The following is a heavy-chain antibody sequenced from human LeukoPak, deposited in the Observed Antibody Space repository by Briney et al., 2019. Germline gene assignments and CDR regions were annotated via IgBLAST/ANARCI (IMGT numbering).Heavy chain of an antibody. CDR3: ARSPTYYDFWSGYKFIDY. CDR2: MKHDGSEK. D-gene: IGHD3-3*01. Sequence: GGSLRLSCAASGFTFSSYWMSWVRQAPGKGLEWVATMKHDGSEKYCVDSVKGRFIISRDNPKSSLYLQMNSLQAEDTAVYYCARSPTYYDFWSGYKFIDYWGQGTLVTVSS. V-gene: IGHV3-7*01. CDR1: GFTFSSYW. J-gene: IGHJ4*02.